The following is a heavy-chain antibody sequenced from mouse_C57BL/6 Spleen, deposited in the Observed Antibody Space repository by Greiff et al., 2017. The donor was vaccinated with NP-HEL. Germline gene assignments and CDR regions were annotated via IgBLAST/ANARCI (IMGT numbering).Heavy chain of an antibody. Sequence: VQLQQPGAELVRPGTSVKLSCKASGYTFTSYRMHWVKQRPGQGLEWIGVIDPSDSYTNYNQKFKGKATLTVDTSSSTAYMQLSSLTSEDSAVYYCARSGGSSLYAMDYWGQGTSVTVSS. CDR2: IDPSDSYT. D-gene: IGHD1-1*01. CDR1: GYTFTSYR. CDR3: ARSGGSSLYAMDY. V-gene: IGHV1-59*01. J-gene: IGHJ4*01.